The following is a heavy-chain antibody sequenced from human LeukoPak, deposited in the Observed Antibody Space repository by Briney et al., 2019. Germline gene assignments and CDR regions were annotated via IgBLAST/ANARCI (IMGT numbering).Heavy chain of an antibody. V-gene: IGHV4-34*01. D-gene: IGHD2-2*01. CDR1: GGSISSYY. CDR2: INHSGST. Sequence: SETLSLTCTVSGGSISSYYWSWIRQPPGKGLEWIGEINHSGSTNYNPSLKSRVTISVDTSKNQFSLKLSSVTAADTAVYYCARHPPCSVCQLRPGYFDYWGQGTLVTVSS. CDR3: ARHPPCSVCQLRPGYFDY. J-gene: IGHJ4*02.